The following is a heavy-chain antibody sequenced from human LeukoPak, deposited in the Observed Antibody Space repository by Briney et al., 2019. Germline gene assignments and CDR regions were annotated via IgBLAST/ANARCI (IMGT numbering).Heavy chain of an antibody. CDR1: GFTVSSNY. J-gene: IGHJ6*02. V-gene: IGHV3-53*01. CDR2: IYSGGST. Sequence: GGSLRLSCAASGFTVSSNYMSWVRQAPGKGLEWVSVIYSGGSTYYADSVKGRFTISRDNSKNTLYLQMDSLRAEDTAVYYCARDLREDYYDSSGYPSYYYGMDVWGQGTTVTVSS. CDR3: ARDLREDYYDSSGYPSYYYGMDV. D-gene: IGHD3-22*01.